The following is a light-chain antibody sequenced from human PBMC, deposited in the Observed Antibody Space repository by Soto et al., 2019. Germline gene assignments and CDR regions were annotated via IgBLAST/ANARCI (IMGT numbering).Light chain of an antibody. J-gene: IGLJ1*01. CDR3: CSYAGSSTYV. Sequence: QSALTQPASVSGSPGQSITISCTGTSSDVGSYNLVSWYQQHPGKAPKLMIYEGSTRPSGVSNCFSGSKSGNTASLTISGLQAEDEADYYCCSYAGSSTYVFGTGTKLTVL. CDR1: SSDVGSYNL. V-gene: IGLV2-23*01. CDR2: EGS.